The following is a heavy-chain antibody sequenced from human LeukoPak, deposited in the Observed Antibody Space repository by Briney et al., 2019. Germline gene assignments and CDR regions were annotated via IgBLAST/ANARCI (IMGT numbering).Heavy chain of an antibody. V-gene: IGHV3-30-3*01. D-gene: IGHD3-10*01. Sequence: GRSLRLSCAAPGFTFSSYAMHWVRQAPGKGLEWVAVISYDGDNKYYADSVKGRFTISRDNSKNTLYLQMNSLRAEDTAVYYCARDPRRFHFDYWGQGTLVTVSS. CDR3: ARDPRRFHFDY. CDR1: GFTFSSYA. J-gene: IGHJ4*02. CDR2: ISYDGDNK.